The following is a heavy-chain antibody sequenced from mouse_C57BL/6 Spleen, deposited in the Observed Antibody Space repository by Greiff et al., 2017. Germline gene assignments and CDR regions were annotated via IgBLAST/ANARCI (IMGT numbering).Heavy chain of an antibody. V-gene: IGHV14-2*01. Sequence: VHVKQSGAELVKPGASVKLSCTASGFNIKDYYMHWVKQRTEQGLEWIGRIDPEDGETKYAPKFQGKATITADTTSNTAYLQLSSLTSEDTAVYCWARSDFDYEFAYWGQGTLVTVSA. CDR1: GFNIKDYY. J-gene: IGHJ3*01. D-gene: IGHD2-4*01. CDR3: ARSDFDYEFAY. CDR2: IDPEDGET.